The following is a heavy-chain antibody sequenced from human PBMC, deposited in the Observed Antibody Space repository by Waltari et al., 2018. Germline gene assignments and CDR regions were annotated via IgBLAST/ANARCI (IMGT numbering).Heavy chain of an antibody. CDR3: ARFLGSGSYYSPDAFDI. Sequence: QVQLQESGPGLVKPSETLSLTCTVSGGSISSHYWSWIRQPPGRGLEWIGYIDYSGRTNYNPSLKSRVTISIDTSKNQFSLKLSSVTAADTAVYYCARFLGSGSYYSPDAFDIWGQGTMVTVSS. V-gene: IGHV4-59*11. CDR1: GGSISSHY. D-gene: IGHD3-10*01. CDR2: IDYSGRT. J-gene: IGHJ3*02.